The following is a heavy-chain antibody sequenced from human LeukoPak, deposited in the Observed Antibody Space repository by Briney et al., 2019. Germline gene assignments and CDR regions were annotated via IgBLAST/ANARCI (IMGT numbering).Heavy chain of an antibody. CDR2: ISRDGRET. CDR3: TRDES. CDR1: GFTFTSHW. V-gene: IGHV3-7*01. Sequence: GGSLRLSCAASGFTFTSHWMGWVRQPPGKGLEWVAYISRDGRETSYVDSVQGRFTISRDNAKNSLYLQMSSLRAEDTSVYYCTRDESWGQGTLVTASS. J-gene: IGHJ5*02.